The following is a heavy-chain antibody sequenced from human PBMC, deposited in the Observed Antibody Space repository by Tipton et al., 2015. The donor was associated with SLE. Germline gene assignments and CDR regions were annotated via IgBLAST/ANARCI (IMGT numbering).Heavy chain of an antibody. CDR2: IRADGSNK. J-gene: IGHJ4*02. V-gene: IGHV3-30*02. CDR3: AGGTGAYFDH. D-gene: IGHD3-16*01. CDR1: GFTYSGYA. Sequence: SLRLSCAASGFTYSGYAMHWVRQAPGKGLEWVAFIRADGSNKDYADSVKGRFTISSDNSKNTLYLQMNRLRVEDTAVYYCAGGTGAYFDHWGQGTLVTVSS.